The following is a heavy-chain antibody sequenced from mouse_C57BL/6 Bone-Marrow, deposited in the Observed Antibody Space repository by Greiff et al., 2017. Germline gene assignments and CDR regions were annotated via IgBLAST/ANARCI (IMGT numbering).Heavy chain of an antibody. CDR3: TKGYAMDY. J-gene: IGHJ4*01. CDR1: GFTFSSYA. V-gene: IGHV5-9-1*02. Sequence: EVKLLESGEGLVKPGGSLKLSCAASGFTFSSYAMSWVRQTPEKRLEWVAYISSCGDYIYYADTVKGRFTISIDNARNTLYLQMSSLKSEDTAVYYCTKGYAMDYWGQGTTVTVSS. CDR2: ISSCGDYI.